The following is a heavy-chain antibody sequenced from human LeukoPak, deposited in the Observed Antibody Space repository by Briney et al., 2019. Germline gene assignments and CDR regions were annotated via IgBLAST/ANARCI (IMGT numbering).Heavy chain of an antibody. J-gene: IGHJ5*02. V-gene: IGHV1-2*02. D-gene: IGHD2-2*02. CDR3: ARDSEYQLLYYGGELDNWFDP. CDR2: IDPNSGGT. CDR1: GYTFTGYY. Sequence: ASVKVSCKASGYTFTGYYMHWVRQAPGQGLEWMGWIDPNSGGTNYAQKFQGRVTMTRDTSISTAYMELSRLRSDDTAVYYCARDSEYQLLYYGGELDNWFDPWGQGTLVTVSS.